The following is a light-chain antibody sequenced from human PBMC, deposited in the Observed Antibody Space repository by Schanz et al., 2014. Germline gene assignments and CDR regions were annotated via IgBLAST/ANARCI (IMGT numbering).Light chain of an antibody. CDR2: GVS. CDR1: QSVSSSF. J-gene: IGKJ2*01. V-gene: IGKV3-20*01. Sequence: EIVLTQSPGTLSLSPGERATLSCRASQSVSSSFLAWYQQKPGQAPRLLIYGVSSRATGIPDRISGSGSGTDFNLTISRLEPEDFAVYYCQQYGSSLEAMYTFGQGTKLEIK. CDR3: QQYGSSLEAMYT.